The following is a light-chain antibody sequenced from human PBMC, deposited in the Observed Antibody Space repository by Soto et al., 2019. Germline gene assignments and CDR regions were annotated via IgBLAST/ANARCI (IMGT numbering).Light chain of an antibody. Sequence: EIVMTQSPGTLSVSPGERATLSCRASQAIRSTHLAWYQQKPAQAPRLLMYLSSTRAPGIPDRFSGSGSGTDFTLSISRLEPEDSAVYYCQQYDSSPYTFGQGTKLEIK. CDR1: QAIRSTH. J-gene: IGKJ2*01. CDR2: LSS. CDR3: QQYDSSPYT. V-gene: IGKV3-20*01.